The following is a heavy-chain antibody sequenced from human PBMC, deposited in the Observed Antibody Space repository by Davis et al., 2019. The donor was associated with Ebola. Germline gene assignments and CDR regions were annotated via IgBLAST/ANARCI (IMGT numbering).Heavy chain of an antibody. J-gene: IGHJ3*02. CDR3: VKDSSNIWFDI. Sequence: GESLKISCADSVITFSSYAMTWVRQAPGKGLEWVSAISGSGGTTYYAGSVKGRFAISRDNSRGTLYLQMNSLRVEDSAIYYCVKDSSNIWFDIWGQGTLVTVSS. CDR2: ISGSGGTT. CDR1: VITFSSYA. D-gene: IGHD2/OR15-2a*01. V-gene: IGHV3-23*01.